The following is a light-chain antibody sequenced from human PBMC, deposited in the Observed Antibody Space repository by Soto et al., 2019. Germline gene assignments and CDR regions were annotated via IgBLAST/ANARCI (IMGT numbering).Light chain of an antibody. CDR2: GIS. CDR3: HQYGTKPYT. V-gene: IGKV3-20*01. Sequence: EIVLTQSPDTISVSPGERVTLSCRASQTITASYLAWYHQSPGQAPRLLIYGISIRAPGIPDRFSGSGSGSDFTLTIDRLESEDLGVFFCHQYGTKPYTFGQGTSLQI. J-gene: IGKJ2*01. CDR1: QTITASY.